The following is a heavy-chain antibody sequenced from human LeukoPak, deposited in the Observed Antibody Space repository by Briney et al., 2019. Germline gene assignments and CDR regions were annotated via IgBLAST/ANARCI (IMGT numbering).Heavy chain of an antibody. Sequence: ASVTVSFTPSGYTFTGYYIHWVGQAPGQGREGMGWINPNSGGTNYAQKFQGRVTMTRDTSISTAYMELSRLRSDDTAVYYCARGIVGATTGDWGQGTLVTVSS. D-gene: IGHD1-26*01. J-gene: IGHJ4*02. V-gene: IGHV1-2*02. CDR1: GYTFTGYY. CDR2: INPNSGGT. CDR3: ARGIVGATTGD.